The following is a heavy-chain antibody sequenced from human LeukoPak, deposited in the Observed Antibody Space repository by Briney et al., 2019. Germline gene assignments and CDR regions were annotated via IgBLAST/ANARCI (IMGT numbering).Heavy chain of an antibody. Sequence: KPSETLSLTCTVSGDSISSYYWSWIRQPAGKGLEWIGRIYTSGSTNYNPSLKSRVTMSVDTSKNQFSLKLGSVTAADTAVYYCARERVNYDFWSGVPDFDPWGQGTLVTVSS. V-gene: IGHV4-4*07. CDR2: IYTSGST. CDR1: GDSISSYY. J-gene: IGHJ5*02. D-gene: IGHD3-3*01. CDR3: ARERVNYDFWSGVPDFDP.